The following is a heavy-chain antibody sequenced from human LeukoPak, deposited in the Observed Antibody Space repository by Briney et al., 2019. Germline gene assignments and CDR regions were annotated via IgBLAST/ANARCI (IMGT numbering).Heavy chain of an antibody. CDR1: GGSISSYY. V-gene: IGHV4-59*12. CDR2: IYYSGST. CDR3: ARDENLNYYDISGYQNWFDP. J-gene: IGHJ5*02. Sequence: PSETLSLTCTVSGGSISSYYWSWIRQPPGKGLEWIGSIYYSGSTYYNPSLKSRVTISVDTSKNQFSLKLSSVTAADTAVYYCARDENLNYYDISGYQNWFDPWGQGTLVTVSS. D-gene: IGHD3-22*01.